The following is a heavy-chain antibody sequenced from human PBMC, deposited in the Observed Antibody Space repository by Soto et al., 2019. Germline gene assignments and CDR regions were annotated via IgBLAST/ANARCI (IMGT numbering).Heavy chain of an antibody. CDR1: GGSITGGSISSTTYY. CDR3: ARASNKRGYSYGPDY. Sequence: PSETLSLTCAVSGGSITGGSISSTTYYWGWMRQPPGKGLEWIASFFIGGNTYYNPSLKSRVTISVDTSKNQFSLKLSSVTAADTAVYYCARASNKRGYSYGPDYWGQGPLVTVSS. V-gene: IGHV4-39*07. D-gene: IGHD5-18*01. CDR2: FFIGGNT. J-gene: IGHJ4*02.